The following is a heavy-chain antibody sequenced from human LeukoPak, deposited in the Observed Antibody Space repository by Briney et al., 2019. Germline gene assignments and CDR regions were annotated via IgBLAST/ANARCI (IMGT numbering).Heavy chain of an antibody. J-gene: IGHJ5*01. V-gene: IGHV3-30*03. CDR1: GFTFSSYG. D-gene: IGHD1-26*01. Sequence: GGSLRLSCAASGFTFSSYGVHRVRQAPGKGLEWVAVISYDGSNKYYATSVKGRFTISRDNAKNTLYLQMNSLRGEDTAVYYCARDGSLRDGVWFDSWGQGILVTVSS. CDR3: ARDGSLRDGVWFDS. CDR2: ISYDGSNK.